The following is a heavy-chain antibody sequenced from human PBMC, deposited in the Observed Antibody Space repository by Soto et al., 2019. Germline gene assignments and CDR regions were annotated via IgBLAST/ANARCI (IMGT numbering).Heavy chain of an antibody. CDR3: ARDLLVPLNGYYDILTGYSPRYYYYGMDV. CDR2: ITSDSSTR. J-gene: IGHJ6*02. D-gene: IGHD3-9*01. V-gene: IGHV3-48*01. CDR1: GFTFSSFG. Sequence: GGSLRLSCAVSGFTFSSFGMNWVRQAPGKGLEWISYITSDSSTRHYADFVKGRFTISRDNSKNTLYLQMNSLRAEDTAVYYCARDLLVPLNGYYDILTGYSPRYYYYGMDVWGQGTTVTVSS.